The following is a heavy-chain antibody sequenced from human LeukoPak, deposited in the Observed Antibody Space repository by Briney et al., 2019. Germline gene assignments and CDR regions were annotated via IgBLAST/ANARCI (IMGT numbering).Heavy chain of an antibody. CDR2: INPNSGGT. V-gene: IGHV1-2*04. Sequence: ASVKVSCKASGYTFTGYYMHWVRQAPGQGLEWMGWINPNSGGTNYAQKFQGWVTMTRDTSISTAYMELSRLRSDDTAVYYCARGTYTTDYGMDVWGQGTTVTVSS. D-gene: IGHD3-16*01. CDR3: ARGTYTTDYGMDV. J-gene: IGHJ6*02. CDR1: GYTFTGYY.